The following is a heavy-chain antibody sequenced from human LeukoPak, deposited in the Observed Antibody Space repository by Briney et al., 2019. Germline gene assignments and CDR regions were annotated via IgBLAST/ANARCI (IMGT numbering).Heavy chain of an antibody. V-gene: IGHV3-11*01. CDR3: ARESNPTPSNNWFDP. J-gene: IGHJ5*02. CDR2: ISSSGSTI. CDR1: GFTFSDYY. Sequence: PGGSLRLSCAASGFTFSDYYMSWIRQAPGKGLEWVSYISSSGSTIYYADSVKGRFTISRDNAKNSLYLQMNSLRAEDTAVYYCARESNPTPSNNWFDPWGQGTLVTASS.